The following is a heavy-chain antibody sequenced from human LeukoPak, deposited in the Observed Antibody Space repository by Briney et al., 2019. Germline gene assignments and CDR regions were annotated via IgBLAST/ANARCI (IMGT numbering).Heavy chain of an antibody. CDR1: GFTFSSFSSYA. D-gene: IGHD3-9*01. Sequence: PGGSLRLSCAASGFTFSSFSSYAMTWVRQAPGKGLEWVSAISGSGGSTYYADSVKGRFTISRDNSKNTLYLQMNSLRAEDTAVYYCAKGEVHNYYDILTGYRYFDYWGQGTLVTVSS. CDR2: ISGSGGST. V-gene: IGHV3-23*01. CDR3: AKGEVHNYYDILTGYRYFDY. J-gene: IGHJ4*02.